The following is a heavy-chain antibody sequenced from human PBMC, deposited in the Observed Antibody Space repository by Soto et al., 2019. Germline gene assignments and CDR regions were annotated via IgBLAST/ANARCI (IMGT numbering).Heavy chain of an antibody. D-gene: IGHD6-13*01. Sequence: PSETLSLTCTVSGGSISSSSYYWGWIRQPPGKGLEWIGSIYYSGSTYYNPSLKSRVTIPVDTSKNQFSLKLSSVTAADTAAYYCATSPLSSWYIPIDYWGQGTLVTVSS. J-gene: IGHJ4*02. CDR3: ATSPLSSWYIPIDY. CDR2: IYYSGST. CDR1: GGSISSSSYY. V-gene: IGHV4-39*01.